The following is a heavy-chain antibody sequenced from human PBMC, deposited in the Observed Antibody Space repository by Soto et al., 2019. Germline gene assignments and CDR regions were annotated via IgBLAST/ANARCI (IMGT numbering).Heavy chain of an antibody. CDR2: IIPILGIA. D-gene: IGHD2-15*01. CDR1: GGTFSSYT. J-gene: IGHJ6*02. CDR3: ARACSGGSCYGDYYGMDV. V-gene: IGHV1-69*02. Sequence: SVKVSCKASGGTFSSYTISWVRQAPGQGLEWMGRIIPILGIANYAQKFQGRVTITADKSTSTAYMELSSLRSEDTAVYYCARACSGGSCYGDYYGMDVWGQGTTVTVSS.